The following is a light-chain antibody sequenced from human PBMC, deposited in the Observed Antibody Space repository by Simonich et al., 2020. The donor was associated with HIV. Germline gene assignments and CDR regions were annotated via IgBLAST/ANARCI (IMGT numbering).Light chain of an antibody. CDR1: SSDVGGYNY. CDR2: DVS. CDR3: AAWDDSLNGVV. J-gene: IGLJ2*01. Sequence: QSALTQPRSVSGSPGQSVTISCTGPSSDVGGYNYVSWYQQHPGKAPKLMIYDVSKRPSGFPDRFSGSKSGNTASLTISGLQAEDEADYYCAAWDDSLNGVVFGGGTKLTVL. V-gene: IGLV2-11*01.